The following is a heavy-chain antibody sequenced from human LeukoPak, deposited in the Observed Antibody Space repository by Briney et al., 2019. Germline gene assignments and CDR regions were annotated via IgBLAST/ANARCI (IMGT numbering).Heavy chain of an antibody. J-gene: IGHJ6*02. CDR3: AKDIRDRYAGALDV. D-gene: IGHD3-9*01. Sequence: GGSLRLSCAASGFTFDDYAMHWVRQAPGKGLEWVSGISWYSGSIGHAASVKGRFTISRDNAKNSLYLQMNSLRAEDTALYYCAKDIRDRYAGALDVWGQGTTVTVPS. CDR2: ISWYSGSI. CDR1: GFTFDDYA. V-gene: IGHV3-9*01.